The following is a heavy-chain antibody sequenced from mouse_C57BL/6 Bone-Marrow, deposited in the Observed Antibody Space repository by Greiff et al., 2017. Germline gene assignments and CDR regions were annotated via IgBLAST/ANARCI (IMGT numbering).Heavy chain of an antibody. CDR1: GYTFTSYW. J-gene: IGHJ1*03. D-gene: IGHD2-3*01. CDR2: INPSNGGT. CDR3: ARFLDGYLRYWYFDV. V-gene: IGHV1-53*01. Sequence: QVQLQQPGTELVKPGASVKLSCKASGYTFTSYWMHWVKQRPGKGLEWIGNINPSNGGTNYNEKFKSKATLTVDKSSSTAYMQLSSLTSEDSAVYYCARFLDGYLRYWYFDVWGTGTTVTVSS.